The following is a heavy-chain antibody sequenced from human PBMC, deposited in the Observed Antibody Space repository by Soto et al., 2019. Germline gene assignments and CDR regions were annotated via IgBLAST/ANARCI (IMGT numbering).Heavy chain of an antibody. V-gene: IGHV3-23*01. CDR1: GFTFSSYA. J-gene: IGHJ4*01. CDR3: AKYQPINQPQPYFDY. CDR2: ISSSGVST. Sequence: EVQLLESGGYLIHPGGSLRLSCAASGFTFSSYAMSWVRQAPGKGLGWVSAISSSGVSTFYADSVKGRFTISRDHSRNTLYLQMNSLRAENTAIYYCAKYQPINQPQPYFDYWGQGTLVTVSS.